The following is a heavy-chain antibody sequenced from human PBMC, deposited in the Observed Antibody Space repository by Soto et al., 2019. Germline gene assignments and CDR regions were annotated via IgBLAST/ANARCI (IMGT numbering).Heavy chain of an antibody. CDR3: ARVGGYCSSTSCYRDYYYGMDV. V-gene: IGHV1-69*01. J-gene: IGHJ6*02. CDR1: GGTFSSYA. Sequence: QVQLVQSGAEVKKPGSSVKVSCKASGGTFSSYAISWVRQAPGQGLEWMGGIIPIFGTANYAQKFQGRVTIPADESTSTAYMELSSLRSEDTAVYYCARVGGYCSSTSCYRDYYYGMDVWGQGTTVTVSS. CDR2: IIPIFGTA. D-gene: IGHD2-2*02.